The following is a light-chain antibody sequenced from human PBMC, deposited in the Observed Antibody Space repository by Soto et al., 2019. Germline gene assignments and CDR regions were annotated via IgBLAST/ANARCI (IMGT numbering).Light chain of an antibody. J-gene: IGLJ1*01. Sequence: QSVLTQPPSASGTPGQRATISCCGSNSNIGSDIVNCYQLLPGAALEVLINTTNQRPSGVPERFSGSKSGTSASLAISGLQSEDEANSSCATSAGGLSGPFVFGTGTKVTVL. CDR2: TTN. CDR1: NSNIGSDI. CDR3: ATSAGGLSGPFV. V-gene: IGLV1-44*01.